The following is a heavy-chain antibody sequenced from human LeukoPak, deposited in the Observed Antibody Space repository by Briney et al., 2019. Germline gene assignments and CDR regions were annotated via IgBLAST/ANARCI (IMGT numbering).Heavy chain of an antibody. CDR2: IRSKANSYAT. D-gene: IGHD3-10*01. CDR3: TRPGVVRGVIVVADDY. Sequence: GGSLTLSCAASGFTFSGSAMHWVRQASGKGLEWVGRIRSKANSYATAYAASVKGRFTISRDDSKNTAYLQMNSLKTEDTAVYYCTRPGVVRGVIVVADDYWGQGALVTVSS. J-gene: IGHJ4*02. V-gene: IGHV3-73*01. CDR1: GFTFSGSA.